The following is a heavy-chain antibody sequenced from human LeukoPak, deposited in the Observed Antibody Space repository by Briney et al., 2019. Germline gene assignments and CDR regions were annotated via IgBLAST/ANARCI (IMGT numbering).Heavy chain of an antibody. CDR1: GGTFNPNG. V-gene: IGHV1-69*05. D-gene: IGHD3-10*01. CDR2: IIPALRTA. CDR3: ARERLPRGGDYWYFDI. Sequence: SVKVSCKASGGTFNPNGITWVRQAPGAGLEWLGGIIPALRTANFAPKFQGRVTMTTDESTTTVYMELTSLRSEDTAMYFCARERLPRGGDYWYFDIWGRGTLVTVSS. J-gene: IGHJ2*01.